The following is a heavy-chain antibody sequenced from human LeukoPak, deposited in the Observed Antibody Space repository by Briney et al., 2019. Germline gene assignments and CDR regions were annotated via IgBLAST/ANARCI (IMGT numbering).Heavy chain of an antibody. CDR3: ARDLGLGPKPPWYYFDY. CDR1: GYTFTSYY. CDR2: INPSGGST. D-gene: IGHD2-2*03. Sequence: APVKVSCKASGYTFTSYYMHWVRQAPGQGLEWMGIINPSGGSTSYAQKFQGRVTMTRDTSTSTVYMELSSLRSEDTAVYYCARDLGLGPKPPWYYFDYWGQGTLVAVSS. V-gene: IGHV1-46*01. J-gene: IGHJ4*02.